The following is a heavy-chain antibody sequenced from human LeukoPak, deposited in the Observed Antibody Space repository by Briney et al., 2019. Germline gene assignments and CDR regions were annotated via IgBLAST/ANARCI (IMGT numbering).Heavy chain of an antibody. CDR2: IDHRGDT. CDR3: ARGATISETGYFDF. Sequence: SETLSLTCAVYGGSFSRYYWSWIRQSPGKGLEWIAEIDHRGDTNYNPSVKSRVTMSVYTSKNQFSLKVRSLSAADTAVYYCARGATISETGYFDFWGQGTLVTVSS. CDR1: GGSFSRYY. D-gene: IGHD5-24*01. V-gene: IGHV4-34*01. J-gene: IGHJ4*03.